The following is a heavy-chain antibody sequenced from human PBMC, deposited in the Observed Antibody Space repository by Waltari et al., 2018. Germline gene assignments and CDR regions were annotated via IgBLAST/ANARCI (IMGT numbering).Heavy chain of an antibody. D-gene: IGHD5-12*01. Sequence: QVQLQQWGAGLLKPSEPLSLTCAVYGGSFSGYYWSWLRQPPGEGLEWIGEINHSGSTNYNPSLKSRVTISVDTSKNQFSLKLSSVTAADTAVYDCARGLSGGYDYEEDYFDYWGQGTLVTVSS. V-gene: IGHV4-34*01. CDR3: ARGLSGGYDYEEDYFDY. CDR2: INHSGST. CDR1: GGSFSGYY. J-gene: IGHJ4*02.